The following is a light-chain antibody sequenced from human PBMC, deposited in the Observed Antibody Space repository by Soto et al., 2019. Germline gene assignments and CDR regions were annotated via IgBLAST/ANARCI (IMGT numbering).Light chain of an antibody. CDR2: GAS. V-gene: IGKV3-20*01. J-gene: IGKJ1*01. CDR1: QSVSGNY. CDR3: HQYDTSVSWT. Sequence: EIVLTQSPGTLSLSPGERATLSCRASQSVSGNYLAWYQQKPGQAPSLLIYGASNRATGIPDWFSGSGAATYFILIISRLEPEDLAVYYCHQYDTSVSWTFGQGTKVEI.